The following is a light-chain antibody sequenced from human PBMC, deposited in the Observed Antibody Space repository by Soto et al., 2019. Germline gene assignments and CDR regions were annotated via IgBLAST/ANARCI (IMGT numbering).Light chain of an antibody. CDR3: LQIDNSRT. CDR2: GAS. V-gene: IGKV3-20*01. Sequence: PGATGTVSCRASPTVLGAFLAWYQQKPGQAPRLLLYGASKRATGIPDRFSGSGSGTEFTLTISGLEAEDFAVYYCLQIDNSRTFGQGTKVEIK. J-gene: IGKJ1*01. CDR1: PTVLGAF.